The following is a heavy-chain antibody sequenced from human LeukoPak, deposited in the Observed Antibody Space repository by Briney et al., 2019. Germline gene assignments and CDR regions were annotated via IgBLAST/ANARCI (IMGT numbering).Heavy chain of an antibody. D-gene: IGHD1-26*01. J-gene: IGHJ4*02. Sequence: PSETLSLTCTVSGGSISSYFWTWIRQPPGKGLEWIGYIYYSGSTNYNPSLKSRVTISVDTSKNQFSLKLSSVTAADTAVYYCARVVRGATGSDYWGQGILVIVSS. V-gene: IGHV4-59*01. CDR1: GGSISSYF. CDR3: ARVVRGATGSDY. CDR2: IYYSGST.